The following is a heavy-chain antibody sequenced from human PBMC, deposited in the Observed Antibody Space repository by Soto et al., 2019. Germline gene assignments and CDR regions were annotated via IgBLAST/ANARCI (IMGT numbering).Heavy chain of an antibody. CDR2: ISGSGGST. V-gene: IGHV3-23*01. CDR1: GFTFSSYA. Sequence: EVPLLESGGGLVQPGGSLRLSCAASGFTFSSYALSWVRQAPGKGLEWVSAISGSGGSTYYADSVKGRFTISRDNSKNKLYLQMNSLRAEDTAVYYCAKVVGGELPSSFDYWGQGTLVTVSS. J-gene: IGHJ4*02. D-gene: IGHD1-26*01. CDR3: AKVVGGELPSSFDY.